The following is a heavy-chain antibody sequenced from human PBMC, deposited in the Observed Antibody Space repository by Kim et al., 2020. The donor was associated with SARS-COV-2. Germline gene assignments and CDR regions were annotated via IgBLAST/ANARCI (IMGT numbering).Heavy chain of an antibody. D-gene: IGHD6-19*01. V-gene: IGHV4-34*01. Sequence: SETLSLTCAVYGGSFSGYYWSWIRQPPGKGLEWIGEINHSGSTNYNPSLKSRVTISVDTSKNQFSLKLSSVTAADTAVYYCARDTKAGTFYYYYYGMDVWGQGTTVTVSS. CDR3: ARDTKAGTFYYYYYGMDV. CDR2: INHSGST. CDR1: GGSFSGYY. J-gene: IGHJ6*02.